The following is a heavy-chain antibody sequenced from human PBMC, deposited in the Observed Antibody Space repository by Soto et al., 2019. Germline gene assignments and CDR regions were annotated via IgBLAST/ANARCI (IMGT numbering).Heavy chain of an antibody. CDR3: ARGITYYYDRGGSAFDI. CDR1: GYTFTSYG. J-gene: IGHJ3*02. CDR2: INAYNGNT. Sequence: ASVKVSCKASGYTFTSYGIHWVRQAPGQRLELKGRINAYNGNTKYAQKNQGRVTMTTDTSTSTAYMELRSLRSDDTAVYYCARGITYYYDRGGSAFDIWGQGTMVTVSS. V-gene: IGHV1-18*01. D-gene: IGHD3-22*01.